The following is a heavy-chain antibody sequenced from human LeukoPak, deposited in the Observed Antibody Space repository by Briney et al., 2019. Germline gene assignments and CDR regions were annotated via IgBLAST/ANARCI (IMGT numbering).Heavy chain of an antibody. CDR2: IFISEST. D-gene: IGHD1-26*01. V-gene: IGHV4-4*07. CDR1: GGSITSYY. CDR3: AREPLPPVGSYWNRWFDP. Sequence: PSETLSLTCTVSGGSITSYYWSWVRQPAGKGLEWIGRIFISESTNYNPSLKSRVTMSVDTSKNQFSLKLSSVTAADTAVYYCAREPLPPVGSYWNRWFDPWGQGTLVTVSS. J-gene: IGHJ5*02.